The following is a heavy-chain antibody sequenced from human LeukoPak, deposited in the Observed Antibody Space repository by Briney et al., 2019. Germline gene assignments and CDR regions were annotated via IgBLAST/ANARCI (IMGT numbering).Heavy chain of an antibody. CDR2: IYYSGDT. CDR3: ARDPSGYFNY. V-gene: IGHV4-61*01. J-gene: IGHJ4*02. Sequence: PSETLSLTCTVPGGSVSSGNHYWSWIRQPPGKGLEWIGYIYYSGDTNYNPSLKGRVTISVDTSKNQVSLKLSSVTAADTAVYYCARDPSGYFNYWGQGTLVTVSS. CDR1: GGSVSSGNHY. D-gene: IGHD3-22*01.